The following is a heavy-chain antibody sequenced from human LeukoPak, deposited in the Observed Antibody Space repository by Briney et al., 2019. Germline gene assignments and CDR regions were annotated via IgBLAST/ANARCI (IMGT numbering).Heavy chain of an antibody. CDR3: ARESLFGVVIS. Sequence: SETLSLTCAVYGGSFSGYYWSWIRQPPGKGLEWIGEINHSGSTNYNPSLKSRVTISVDTSKNQFSLKLSSVTAADTAVYYCARESLFGVVISWGQGTLVTVSS. V-gene: IGHV4-34*01. J-gene: IGHJ4*02. CDR1: GGSFSGYY. D-gene: IGHD3-3*01. CDR2: INHSGST.